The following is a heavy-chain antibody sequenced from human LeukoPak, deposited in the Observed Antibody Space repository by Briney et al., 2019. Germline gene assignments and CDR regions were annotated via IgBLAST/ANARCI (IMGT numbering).Heavy chain of an antibody. J-gene: IGHJ4*02. CDR3: ERSRGDSSGYFDY. D-gene: IGHD3-22*01. CDR1: GYSFTCYW. CDR2: IYPGDSDT. Sequence: LGESLKISCKGSGYSFTCYWIGWVRQMPGKGLEWMGIIYPGDSDTRYSPSFQGQVTISADKSISTAYLQWSSLKASDTAMYYCERSRGDSSGYFDYWGQGTLVTVSS. V-gene: IGHV5-51*01.